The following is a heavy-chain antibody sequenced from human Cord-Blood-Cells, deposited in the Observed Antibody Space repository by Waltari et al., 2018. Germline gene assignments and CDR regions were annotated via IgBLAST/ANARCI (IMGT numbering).Heavy chain of an antibody. CDR3: ARGNFGVVIMDYFDY. CDR2: SNHSGST. Sequence: QVQLQQWGAGLLTHSETLSLTCAVYGGSCSGYYWSWLRQPPGKGREWIGESNHSGSTNYNPSLKSRVTISVDTSKNQFSLKLSSVTAADTAVYYCARGNFGVVIMDYFDYWGQGTLVTVSS. J-gene: IGHJ4*02. V-gene: IGHV4-34*01. D-gene: IGHD3-3*01. CDR1: GGSCSGYY.